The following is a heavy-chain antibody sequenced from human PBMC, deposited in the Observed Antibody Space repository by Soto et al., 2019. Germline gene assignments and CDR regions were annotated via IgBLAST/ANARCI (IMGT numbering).Heavy chain of an antibody. J-gene: IGHJ6*03. Sequence: SEALSLTCTVSGGSISGYYWSWIRQPPGKGLEWIGYIYYSGSTNYNPSLKSRVTISVDTSKNQFSLKLSSLTAADTAVFYCARGLTVYYQAYDYYYMNVWGKGTTCSVSS. CDR3: ARGLTVYYQAYDYYYMNV. CDR1: GGSISGYY. CDR2: IYYSGST. D-gene: IGHD3-9*01. V-gene: IGHV4-59*01.